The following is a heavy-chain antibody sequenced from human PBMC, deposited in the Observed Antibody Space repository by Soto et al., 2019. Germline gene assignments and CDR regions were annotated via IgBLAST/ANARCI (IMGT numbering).Heavy chain of an antibody. J-gene: IGHJ6*02. CDR2: IYYSGST. Sequence: SETLSLTCTVSGGSISSYYWSWIRQPPGKGLEWIGYIYYSGSTRYNPSLQGRVTILVDKSNNLFSLKLSSVAAADTAVYYCARAEYHTLYRGGYYYYDMDVWGQGTTVTVS. D-gene: IGHD1-26*01. CDR1: GGSISSYY. CDR3: ARAEYHTLYRGGYYYYDMDV. V-gene: IGHV4-59*01.